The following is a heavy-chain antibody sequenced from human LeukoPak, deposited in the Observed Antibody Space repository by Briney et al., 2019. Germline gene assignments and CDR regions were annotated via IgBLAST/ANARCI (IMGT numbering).Heavy chain of an antibody. J-gene: IGHJ4*02. CDR1: GFTFNSYA. V-gene: IGHV3-23*01. CDR2: ITNSGGNT. D-gene: IGHD5-18*01. CDR3: AKIGKTARFDY. Sequence: GGSLRLSCAASGFTFNSYAMSWVRQAPGKGLEWVSGITNSGGNTYYADSVKGRFTISRDNSKSTLYLQMYSLRAEDTAVFYCAKIGKTARFDYWGQGALVTVSS.